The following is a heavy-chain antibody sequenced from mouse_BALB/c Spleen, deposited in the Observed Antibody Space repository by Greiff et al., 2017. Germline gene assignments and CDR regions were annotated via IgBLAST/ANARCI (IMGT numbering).Heavy chain of an antibody. D-gene: IGHD1-1*01. CDR3: ARLNYPYAMDY. V-gene: IGHV14-1*02. Sequence: EVMLVESGAELVRPGALVKLSCKASGFNIKDYYMHWVKQRPEQGLEWIGWIDPENGNTIYDPKFQGKASITADTSSNTAYLQLSSLTSEDTAVYYCARLNYPYAMDYWGQGTSVTVSS. J-gene: IGHJ4*01. CDR2: IDPENGNT. CDR1: GFNIKDYY.